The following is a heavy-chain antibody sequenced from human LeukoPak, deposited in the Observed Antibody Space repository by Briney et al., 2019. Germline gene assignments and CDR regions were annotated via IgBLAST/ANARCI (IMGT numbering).Heavy chain of an antibody. V-gene: IGHV4-4*02. D-gene: IGHD3-3*01. Sequence: PSGPLSLPCAVSGGSISSSNWWGWARQPPGKGLERIGEINHCGSTNYNPSLKSRVTISVDKSKNQFSLKLSSVPAADTAVYYCARDTSDDFWSGSSRWFDPWGQGILVTVSS. J-gene: IGHJ5*02. CDR3: ARDTSDDFWSGSSRWFDP. CDR1: GGSISSSNW. CDR2: INHCGST.